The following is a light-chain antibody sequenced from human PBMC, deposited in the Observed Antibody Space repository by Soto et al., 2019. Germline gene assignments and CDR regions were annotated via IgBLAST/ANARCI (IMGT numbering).Light chain of an antibody. CDR1: QSLLHSTGYNY. CDR3: MQALQTPRT. J-gene: IGKJ1*01. V-gene: IGKV2-28*01. Sequence: DIMMTQSPLSLPVTPGEPASISCRSSQSLLHSTGYNYLDWYLQKPGQSPQLLIYLGSNRASWVPDRFSGSGSGTDFTLKISRVEAEDVGIYYCMQALQTPRTFGQGTKVEIK. CDR2: LGS.